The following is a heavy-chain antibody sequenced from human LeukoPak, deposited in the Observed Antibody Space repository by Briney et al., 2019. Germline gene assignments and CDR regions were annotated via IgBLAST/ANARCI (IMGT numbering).Heavy chain of an antibody. D-gene: IGHD1-26*01. V-gene: IGHV3-30*18. Sequence: GGSLRLSCAASGFTFSSYGMHWVRQAPGKGLEWVAVISYDGSNKYYADSVKGRFTISRDNSKNTLYLQMNSLRAEDTAVYYCAKDQQDSGSSDYWGGGTLVTVSS. CDR2: ISYDGSNK. CDR1: GFTFSSYG. J-gene: IGHJ4*02. CDR3: AKDQQDSGSSDY.